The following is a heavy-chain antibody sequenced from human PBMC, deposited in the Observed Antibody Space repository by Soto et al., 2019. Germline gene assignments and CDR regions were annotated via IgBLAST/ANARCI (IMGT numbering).Heavy chain of an antibody. J-gene: IGHJ3*01. D-gene: IGHD2-15*01. V-gene: IGHV4-30-4*01. CDR2: ILSSGSA. Sequence: QVQLQESGPGLVKPSQTLSLTCTVSGGSISSANYFWSWVRQPPGKGLEWIGYILSSGSAYYNPSLKSRVTIPVDTSKNQFFQKLNSVTAADTAVYYCARDVIAAPPGADAFDLRGQGTMLTVSS. CDR3: ARDVIAAPPGADAFDL. CDR1: GGSISSANYF.